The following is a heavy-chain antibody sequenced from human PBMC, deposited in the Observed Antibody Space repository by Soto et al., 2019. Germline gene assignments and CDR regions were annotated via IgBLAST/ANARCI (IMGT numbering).Heavy chain of an antibody. D-gene: IGHD3-10*01. Sequence: QITLKESGPTLVKPTQTLTLTCTFSGFSLSTSGVGVGWIRQPPGKALEWLALIYWDDDKRYSPSLKSRLTITKDTSKNQVVLTMTNMDPVDTATYYCAHRSITMVRGVITFDYWGQGTLVTVSS. J-gene: IGHJ4*02. CDR2: IYWDDDK. V-gene: IGHV2-5*02. CDR1: GFSLSTSGVG. CDR3: AHRSITMVRGVITFDY.